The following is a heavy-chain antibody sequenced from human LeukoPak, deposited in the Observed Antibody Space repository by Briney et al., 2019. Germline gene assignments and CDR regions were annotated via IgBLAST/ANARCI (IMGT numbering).Heavy chain of an antibody. J-gene: IGHJ4*02. D-gene: IGHD6-13*01. CDR1: GGSFSGYY. CDR2: INHSGST. Sequence: SETLSLTCAVYGGSFSGYYWSWIRQPPGKGLEWIGEINHSGSTNYNPSLKSRVTISVDTSKNQFPLKLSSVTAADTAVYYCARSFRLAAAPLDYWGQGTLVTVSS. V-gene: IGHV4-34*01. CDR3: ARSFRLAAAPLDY.